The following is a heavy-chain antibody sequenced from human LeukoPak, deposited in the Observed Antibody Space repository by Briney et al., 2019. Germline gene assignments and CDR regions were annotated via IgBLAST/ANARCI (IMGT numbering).Heavy chain of an antibody. D-gene: IGHD6-13*01. CDR1: GFTFSSYA. V-gene: IGHV3-23*01. J-gene: IGHJ4*02. CDR2: IRDNGGST. CDR3: AKRGAAADTYFDF. Sequence: PGGSLRLSCAASGFTFSSYAMSWVRQAPGKGLEWVSTIRDNGGSTYYTDSVKGRFTISRDNSKNTLYLQMNRLRAEDTAVYYCAKRGAAADTYFDFWGQGTLVTVSS.